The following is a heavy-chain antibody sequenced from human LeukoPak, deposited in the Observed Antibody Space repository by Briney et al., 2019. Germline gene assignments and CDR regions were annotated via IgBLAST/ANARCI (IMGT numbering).Heavy chain of an antibody. CDR1: GYTFTDYY. Sequence: ASVKVSCKASGYTFTDYYMHWVRPAPGQGFEWMGWINPNDGDTNYAQKFQGRVTMTRDTPISTAHMEVSRLRSDDTAVYYCARANFLYCSSSTCLFDYWGQGTLVTVSS. CDR2: INPNDGDT. CDR3: ARANFLYCSSSTCLFDY. D-gene: IGHD2-2*01. V-gene: IGHV1-2*02. J-gene: IGHJ4*02.